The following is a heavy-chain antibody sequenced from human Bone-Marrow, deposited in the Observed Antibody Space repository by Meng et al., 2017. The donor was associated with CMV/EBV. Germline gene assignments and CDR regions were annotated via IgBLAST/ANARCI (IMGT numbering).Heavy chain of an antibody. CDR1: GFTFSDYY. CDR2: VNSKNEAT. J-gene: IGHJ4*02. D-gene: IGHD6-19*01. CDR3: VRSSGWSLFDY. Sequence: QVQLVQCGAEMKKPGALVKVSCTTSGFTFSDYYIHWVRQATGQGLEWMGWVNSKNEATNYARKFQGRVSMTRDTSISTAHMELSRLMSDDTAVYYCVRSSGWSLFDYWGQGTLVTVSS. V-gene: IGHV1-2*02.